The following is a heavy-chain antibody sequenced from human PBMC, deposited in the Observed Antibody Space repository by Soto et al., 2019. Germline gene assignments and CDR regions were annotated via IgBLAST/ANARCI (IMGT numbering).Heavy chain of an antibody. CDR2: MNPNSGNT. Sequence: GASVKVSCKASGYTFTSYDIDWVRQATGQGLEWMGWMNPNSGNTGYAQKFQGRVTMTRNTSISTAYMELSSLRSEDTAVYYCASHLKTGIRIAAPPDGGNYSGQAILVTGS. CDR3: ASHLKTGIRIAAPPDGGNY. V-gene: IGHV1-8*01. J-gene: IGHJ4*02. D-gene: IGHD6-6*01. CDR1: GYTFTSYD.